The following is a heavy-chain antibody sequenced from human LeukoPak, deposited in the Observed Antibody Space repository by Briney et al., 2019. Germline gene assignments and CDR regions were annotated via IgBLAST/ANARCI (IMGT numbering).Heavy chain of an antibody. CDR2: ISSSSSTI. Sequence: PGGSLRLSCAASGFTFSTYSMNWVRQAPGKGLEWVSYISSSSSTIFYADSVKGLFTVSRDNAKNSLYLQMNTLRDEDTAVYYCARSSGSYYNHDYWGQGTLVTVSS. CDR3: ARSSGSYYNHDY. CDR1: GFTFSTYS. D-gene: IGHD3-10*01. J-gene: IGHJ4*02. V-gene: IGHV3-48*02.